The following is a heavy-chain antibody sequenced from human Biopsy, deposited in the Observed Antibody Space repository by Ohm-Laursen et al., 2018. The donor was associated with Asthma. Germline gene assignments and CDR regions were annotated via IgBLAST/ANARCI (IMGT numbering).Heavy chain of an antibody. V-gene: IGHV3-30*06. CDR2: ISKDASTQ. D-gene: IGHD1-1*01. J-gene: IGHJ3*02. Sequence: SLRLSCAASGFTFRSYGMHWVRQAPGKGLEWVGVISKDASTQDYADSVKGRFTMARDNSKNTLDLQMSSLREEDTAVYYCVRDGTDDAFDIWGQGTVVSVSS. CDR3: VRDGTDDAFDI. CDR1: GFTFRSYG.